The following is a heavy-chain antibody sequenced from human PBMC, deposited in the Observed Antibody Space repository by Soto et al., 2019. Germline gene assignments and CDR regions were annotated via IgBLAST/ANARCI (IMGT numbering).Heavy chain of an antibody. Sequence: QVQLMQSGAEVKQPGASVKVSCKASGYTLTSYYMHWVRQAPGQGLEWMGIINPSGGSTSYTQRFQGRVNMTRDTSTSTVYMELSSLRSEDTAVYYCASRLYSSGYYGFLDHWGQGTLVTVSS. CDR1: GYTLTSYY. V-gene: IGHV1-46*03. CDR3: ASRLYSSGYYGFLDH. J-gene: IGHJ4*02. D-gene: IGHD3-22*01. CDR2: INPSGGST.